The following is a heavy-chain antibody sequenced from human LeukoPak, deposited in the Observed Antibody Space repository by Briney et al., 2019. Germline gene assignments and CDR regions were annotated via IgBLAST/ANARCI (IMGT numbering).Heavy chain of an antibody. J-gene: IGHJ4*02. CDR1: GYTFTRYG. Sequence: ASVKVSCKASGYTFTRYGISWVRQAPGQGLEWMGWISGHNGQTKYAQKFQGRVTMTTDTSTSTAYMELRSLRFDDTAMYYCARDDPLMYYYDSSGYYSTLFDYWGQGTLVTVSS. CDR2: ISGHNGQT. CDR3: ARDDPLMYYYDSSGYYSTLFDY. D-gene: IGHD3-22*01. V-gene: IGHV1-18*01.